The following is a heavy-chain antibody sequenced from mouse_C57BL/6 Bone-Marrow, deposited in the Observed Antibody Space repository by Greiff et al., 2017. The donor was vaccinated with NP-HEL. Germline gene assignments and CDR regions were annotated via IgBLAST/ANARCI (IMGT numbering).Heavy chain of an antibody. D-gene: IGHD1-1*01. Sequence: VQLQQPGAELVKPGASVKLSCKASGYTFTSYWMHWVKQRPGQGLEWIGMIHPNSGSTNYNEKFKSKATLTVDKSSSTAYMQLSSLTSEDSAVYYCARSVYYGTLAWFAYWGQGTLVTVSA. CDR2: IHPNSGST. J-gene: IGHJ3*01. CDR3: ARSVYYGTLAWFAY. CDR1: GYTFTSYW. V-gene: IGHV1-64*01.